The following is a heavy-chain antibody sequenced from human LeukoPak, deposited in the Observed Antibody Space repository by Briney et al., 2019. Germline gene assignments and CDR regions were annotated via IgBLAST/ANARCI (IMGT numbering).Heavy chain of an antibody. CDR2: IGPTGDT. Sequence: GGSLRLSCAASGFTFSSPDMHWVRQATGKGLEWVSAIGPTGDTYYPGSVKGRFTISRENARNSLYLQMNSLRAGDTAVYYCARAVPMARGVNFYDYWGQGTLVTVAS. J-gene: IGHJ4*02. V-gene: IGHV3-13*01. CDR3: ARAVPMARGVNFYDY. CDR1: GFTFSSPD. D-gene: IGHD3-10*01.